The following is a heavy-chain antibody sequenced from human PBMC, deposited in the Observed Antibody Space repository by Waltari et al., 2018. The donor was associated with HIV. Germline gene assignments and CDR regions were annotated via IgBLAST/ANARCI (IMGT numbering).Heavy chain of an antibody. V-gene: IGHV4-39*07. Sequence: QLQLQESGPGLVKPSETLSLTCTVSGGSISSSSYYWGWIRQPPGKGLEWIGSIYYRGRPDYNPSLQSRVTISVYTSKNQFSLKLSSVTAADTAVYYCAREMEYSNLFDDWGQGTLVTVSS. CDR1: GGSISSSSYY. CDR3: AREMEYSNLFDD. D-gene: IGHD4-4*01. CDR2: IYYRGRP. J-gene: IGHJ4*02.